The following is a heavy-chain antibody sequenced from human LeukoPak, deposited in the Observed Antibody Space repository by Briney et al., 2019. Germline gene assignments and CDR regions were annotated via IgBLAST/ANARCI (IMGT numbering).Heavy chain of an antibody. J-gene: IGHJ4*02. D-gene: IGHD3-3*01. CDR3: AREVGFLEWNSYFDY. CDR2: ISYDGSNK. Sequence: GGSLRLSCAASGFTFSSYAMHWVRQAPGKGLEWVAVISYDGSNKYYADSVKGRFTISRDNSKNTLYLQMNGLRAEDTAVYYRAREVGFLEWNSYFDYWGQGTLVTVSS. CDR1: GFTFSSYA. V-gene: IGHV3-30-3*01.